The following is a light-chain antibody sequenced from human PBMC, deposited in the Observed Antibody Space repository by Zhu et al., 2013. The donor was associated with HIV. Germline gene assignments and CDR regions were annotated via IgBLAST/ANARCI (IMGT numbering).Light chain of an antibody. CDR1: QSVLFSSNNKNY. Sequence: DIVMTQSPDSLAVSLGERATLNCKSSQSVLFSSNNKNYLAWYQQKPGQPPTLLIYWASTRESGVPDRFSGSGSGTDFTLTISRLEPEDFAVYYCQQYGRTPYTFGQGTKLEI. V-gene: IGKV4-1*01. CDR2: WAS. CDR3: QQYGRTPYT. J-gene: IGKJ2*01.